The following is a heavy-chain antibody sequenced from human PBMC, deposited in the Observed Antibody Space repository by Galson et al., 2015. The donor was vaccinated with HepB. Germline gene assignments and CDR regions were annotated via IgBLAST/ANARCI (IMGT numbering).Heavy chain of an antibody. D-gene: IGHD3-10*01. CDR3: AKDRDYYYGMDV. J-gene: IGHJ6*02. Sequence: SLRLSCAASGFTFSSYGMHWVRQAPGKGLEWVAVISFDGDNKYYGDSVKGRLTISRDNSKNTLDLQMNSLRAEDTAVYYCAKDRDYYYGMDVWGQGTTATVSS. V-gene: IGHV3-30*18. CDR2: ISFDGDNK. CDR1: GFTFSSYG.